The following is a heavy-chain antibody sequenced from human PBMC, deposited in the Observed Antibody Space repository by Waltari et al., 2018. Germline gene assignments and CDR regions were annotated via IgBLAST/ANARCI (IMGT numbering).Heavy chain of an antibody. D-gene: IGHD2-15*01. Sequence: QLQLQESGAGLVKPSETLSLTCFVSGGSIISTTYYWGWIRQPPGKGLEWIGSSYYSGSPNYNPSLKRRVTISVDTSKNRFSLKVSSVTAADTALYYCATHSANHDYHYYAMDVWGLGTTVTVSS. J-gene: IGHJ6*02. CDR3: ATHSANHDYHYYAMDV. CDR2: SYYSGSP. V-gene: IGHV4-39*01. CDR1: GGSIISTTYY.